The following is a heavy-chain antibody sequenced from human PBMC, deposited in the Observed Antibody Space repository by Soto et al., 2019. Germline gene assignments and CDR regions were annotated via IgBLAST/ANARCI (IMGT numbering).Heavy chain of an antibody. V-gene: IGHV3-23*01. Sequence: EVPLLESGGGLVQPGGSLRLSCAASGFTFSSYAMSWVRQAPGKGLEWVSAISGSGGSTYYADSVKGRFTISRDNSKNTLDLQMNSLRAEDTAVYYCAKGRGGRGWFDPWGQGTLVTVSS. J-gene: IGHJ5*02. CDR3: AKGRGGRGWFDP. CDR2: ISGSGGST. CDR1: GFTFSSYA. D-gene: IGHD2-15*01.